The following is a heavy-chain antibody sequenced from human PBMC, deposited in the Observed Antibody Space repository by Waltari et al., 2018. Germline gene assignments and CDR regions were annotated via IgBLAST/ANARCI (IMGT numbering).Heavy chain of an antibody. V-gene: IGHV3-23*01. CDR2: ISGSGGST. J-gene: IGHJ5*02. Sequence: EVQLLESGGGLVQPGGSLRLSCAASGFTFSSYAMSWVRQAPGKGLEWVSAISGSGGSTYYADSVKGRFTSSRDNSKNTLYLQMNSLRAEDTAVYYCAKRITMVRGGGWFDPWGQGTLVTVSS. CDR3: AKRITMVRGGGWFDP. CDR1: GFTFSSYA. D-gene: IGHD3-10*01.